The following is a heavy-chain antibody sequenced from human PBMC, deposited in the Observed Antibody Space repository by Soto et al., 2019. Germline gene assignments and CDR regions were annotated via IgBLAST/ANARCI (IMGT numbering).Heavy chain of an antibody. D-gene: IGHD6-19*01. V-gene: IGHV3-33*01. Sequence: GGSLRLSCAASGFTFSSYGMHWVRQAPGKGLEWVAVIWYDGSNKYYADSVKGRFTISRDNSKNTLYLQMNSLRAEDTAVYYCARDQEGIAVAGNPKPFDYWGQGTLVTVSS. CDR1: GFTFSSYG. CDR3: ARDQEGIAVAGNPKPFDY. J-gene: IGHJ4*02. CDR2: IWYDGSNK.